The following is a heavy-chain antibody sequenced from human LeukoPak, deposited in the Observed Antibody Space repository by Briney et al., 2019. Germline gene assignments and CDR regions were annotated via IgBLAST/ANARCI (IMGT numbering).Heavy chain of an antibody. J-gene: IGHJ6*04. CDR1: GFSFRSHG. V-gene: IGHV3-48*04. Sequence: GGSLRLSCAASGFSFRSHGMNWVRQAPGKGLEWVSYISSSGSTIYYADSVKGRFTISRDNAKNSLYLQMNSLRAEDTAVYYCAELGITMIGGVWGKGTTVTVSS. CDR2: ISSSGSTI. CDR3: AELGITMIGGV. D-gene: IGHD3-10*02.